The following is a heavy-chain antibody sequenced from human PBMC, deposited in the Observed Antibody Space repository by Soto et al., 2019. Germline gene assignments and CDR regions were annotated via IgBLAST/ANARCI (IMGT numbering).Heavy chain of an antibody. Sequence: ASVKVSCKASGYTFTGYYMHWVRQAPGQGLEWIGWINPNSGGTNYAQKFQGWVTMTRDTSISTAYMELSRLRSDDTAVYYCARDGHYFWSGFHYGMDVRGQGTTVTDSS. D-gene: IGHD3-3*01. CDR1: GYTFTGYY. CDR2: INPNSGGT. J-gene: IGHJ6*02. CDR3: ARDGHYFWSGFHYGMDV. V-gene: IGHV1-2*04.